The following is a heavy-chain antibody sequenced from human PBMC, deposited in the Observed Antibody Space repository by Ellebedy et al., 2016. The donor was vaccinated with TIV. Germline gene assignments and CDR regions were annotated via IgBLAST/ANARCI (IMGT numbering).Heavy chain of an antibody. D-gene: IGHD6-19*01. Sequence: GESLKISCAASGFTFSSYAMSWVRQAPGKGLEWVSTFTGSGGITYFADSVKGRFTISRDNSKNTLYLQMNSLRVEDTAVYYCAKGPPPSLGSGWSEFFHHWGQGTLVTVSS. CDR3: AKGPPPSLGSGWSEFFHH. V-gene: IGHV3-23*01. CDR2: FTGSGGIT. CDR1: GFTFSSYA. J-gene: IGHJ1*01.